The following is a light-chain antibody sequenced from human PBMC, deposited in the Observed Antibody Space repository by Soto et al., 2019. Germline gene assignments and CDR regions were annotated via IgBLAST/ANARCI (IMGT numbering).Light chain of an antibody. CDR1: SGSIASNF. V-gene: IGLV6-57*04. CDR3: QSYDTSIPVV. J-gene: IGLJ2*01. Sequence: NFMLTQPHSVSEFPGKTVTISCTRSSGSIASNFVQWYQQRPGSAPTTVIYEDNLRPSGVPDRFSGSIDSSSNSASLTISGLKTEDEADYYCQSYDTSIPVVFGGGTKVTVL. CDR2: EDN.